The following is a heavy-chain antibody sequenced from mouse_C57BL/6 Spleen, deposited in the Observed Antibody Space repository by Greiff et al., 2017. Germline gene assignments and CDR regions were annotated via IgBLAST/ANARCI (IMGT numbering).Heavy chain of an antibody. CDR1: GYTFTSYW. Sequence: QVQLQQPGAELVKPGASVKMSCKASGYTFTSYWITWVKQRPGQGLEWIGDIYPGSGSTNYNEKFKSKATLTVDTSSSTAYMQLSSLTSEDSAVYYCARSYYSNYVGDYYAMDYSGQGTSVTVSS. V-gene: IGHV1-55*01. CDR2: IYPGSGST. D-gene: IGHD2-5*01. J-gene: IGHJ4*01. CDR3: ARSYYSNYVGDYYAMDY.